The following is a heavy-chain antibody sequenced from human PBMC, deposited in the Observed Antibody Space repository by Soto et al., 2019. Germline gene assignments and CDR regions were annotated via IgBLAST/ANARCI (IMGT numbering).Heavy chain of an antibody. J-gene: IGHJ5*02. CDR1: GGSVSSGNYY. CDR2: IYFSGST. D-gene: IGHD3-22*01. Sequence: SETLSLTCSVSGGSVSSGNYYWNWIRQPPGKGLEWIGSIYFSGSTNYHPSLKSRVTISLDTSRNQFFLQLSSVTAADTAVYYCARMSVTMRNWFDPWGQGTLVTVSS. CDR3: ARMSVTMRNWFDP. V-gene: IGHV4-61*01.